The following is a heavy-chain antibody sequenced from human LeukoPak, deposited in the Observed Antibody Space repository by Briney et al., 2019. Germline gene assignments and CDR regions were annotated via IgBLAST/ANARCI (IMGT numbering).Heavy chain of an antibody. CDR2: ISYDGSNK. D-gene: IGHD2-2*02. Sequence: PGGSLRLSCAASGFTFSSYAMHWVRQAPGKGLGWVAVISYDGSNKYYADSVKGRFTISRDNSKNTLYLQMNSLRAEDTAVYYCARDQEGIVVVPAAINYYYYGMDVWGKGTTVTVSS. CDR1: GFTFSSYA. V-gene: IGHV3-30*04. CDR3: ARDQEGIVVVPAAINYYYYGMDV. J-gene: IGHJ6*04.